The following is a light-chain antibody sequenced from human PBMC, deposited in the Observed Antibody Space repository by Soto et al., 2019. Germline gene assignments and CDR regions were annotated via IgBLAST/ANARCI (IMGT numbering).Light chain of an antibody. CDR1: ESVRSK. CDR3: QKYNNWPPIT. J-gene: IGKJ5*01. Sequence: EIVMTQSPATLPVSPGEGVTLSCRASESVRSKVAWYQQKPGQAPRLLIYGSSTRATGIPDRFRGSGSGTEYTLTITGLQSEDFAVYYCQKYNNWPPITFGQGTRLEIK. V-gene: IGKV3-15*01. CDR2: GSS.